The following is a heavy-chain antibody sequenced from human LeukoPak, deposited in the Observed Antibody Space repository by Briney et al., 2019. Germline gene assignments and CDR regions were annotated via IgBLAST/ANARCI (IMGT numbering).Heavy chain of an antibody. CDR3: AKSDAYYYDSSGYSFDC. CDR2: ISGSGGST. V-gene: IGHV3-23*01. D-gene: IGHD3-22*01. Sequence: GGSLRLSCAASGFTFSSYAMSWVRQAPGKGLEWVSAISGSGGSTYYADSVKGRFTISRDNSKNTLYLQMNSLRAEDTAVYYCAKSDAYYYDSSGYSFDCWGQGTLVTVSS. J-gene: IGHJ4*02. CDR1: GFTFSSYA.